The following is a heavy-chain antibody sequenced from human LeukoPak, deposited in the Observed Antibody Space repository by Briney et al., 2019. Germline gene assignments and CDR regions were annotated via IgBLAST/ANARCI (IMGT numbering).Heavy chain of an antibody. CDR3: ARDNGDVVAPLLDV. CDR1: GFTFSSYG. J-gene: IGHJ6*04. CDR2: ITSSSSYI. D-gene: IGHD2-21*01. V-gene: IGHV3-21*01. Sequence: GGSLRLSCEASGFTFSSYGMNWVRQAPGKGLEWVSSITSSSSYIYYADSVKGRFTISRDNAKNSLYLQMNSLRAEDTAVYYCARDNGDVVAPLLDVWGKGITVTISS.